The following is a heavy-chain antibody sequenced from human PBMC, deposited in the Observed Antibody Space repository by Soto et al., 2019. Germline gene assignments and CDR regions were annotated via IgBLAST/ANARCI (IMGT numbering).Heavy chain of an antibody. J-gene: IGHJ6*02. Sequence: EVPLLESGGGLVQPGGSLRLSCAASGFTFSSYAMSWVRQAPGKGLEWVSAISGSGGSTYYADSVKGRFSISRDNSKNTLYLQMNSLRAEDTAVYYCAKVWARGSPASYYGMDVWGQGTTVTVSS. CDR3: AKVWARGSPASYYGMDV. V-gene: IGHV3-23*01. CDR1: GFTFSSYA. CDR2: ISGSGGST. D-gene: IGHD5-12*01.